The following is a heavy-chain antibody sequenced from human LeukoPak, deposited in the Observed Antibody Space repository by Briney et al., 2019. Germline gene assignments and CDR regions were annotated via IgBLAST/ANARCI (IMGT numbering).Heavy chain of an antibody. V-gene: IGHV4-61*02. CDR1: GGSISSGSYY. Sequence: PSETLSLTCTVSGGSISSGSYYWRWIRQPAGKGLEWIGRIYTSGSTNYNPSHKSRVTISVDTSKNQFSLKLSSVTAADTAVYYCARDPDLYSGSHPGFDYWGQGTLVTVSS. J-gene: IGHJ4*02. CDR3: ARDPDLYSGSHPGFDY. CDR2: IYTSGST. D-gene: IGHD1-26*01.